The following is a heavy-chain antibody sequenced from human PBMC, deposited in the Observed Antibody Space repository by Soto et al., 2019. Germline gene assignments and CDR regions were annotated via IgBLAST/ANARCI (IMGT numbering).Heavy chain of an antibody. CDR2: INHSGST. CDR1: GGSFSGYY. D-gene: IGHD3-3*01. V-gene: IGHV4-34*01. CDR3: AILRAYYDFWSGYHNWFDP. Sequence: QVQLQQWGAGLLKPSETLSLTCAVYGGSFSGYYWSWIRQPPGKGLEWIGEINHSGSTNYNPSLKSRVTISVDTSKNQFSLKLSSVTAADTAVYYCAILRAYYDFWSGYHNWFDPWGQGTLVTVSS. J-gene: IGHJ5*02.